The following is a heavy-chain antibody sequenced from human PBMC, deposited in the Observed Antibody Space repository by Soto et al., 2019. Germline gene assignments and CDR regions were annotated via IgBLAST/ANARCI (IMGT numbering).Heavy chain of an antibody. CDR1: GGSFSGYY. CDR2: INHSGST. J-gene: IGHJ5*02. CDR3: ARTYDLISQQQLVRAHWFDP. Sequence: SETLSLTCAVYGGSFSGYYWSWIRQPPGKGLEWIGEINHSGSTNYNPSLKSRVTISVDTSKNQFSLKLSSVTAADTAVYYCARTYDLISQQQLVRAHWFDPWGQGTLVTVSS. D-gene: IGHD6-13*01. V-gene: IGHV4-34*01.